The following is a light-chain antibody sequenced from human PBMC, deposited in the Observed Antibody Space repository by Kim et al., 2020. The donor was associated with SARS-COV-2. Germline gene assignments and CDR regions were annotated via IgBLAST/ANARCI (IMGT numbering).Light chain of an antibody. CDR3: QQSYITPFT. J-gene: IGKJ3*01. V-gene: IGKV1-39*01. CDR2: AAS. Sequence: GSVGDRGTITGRTTQSISSHLNWYQQKPGRAPKLLISAASTLQGGVPSRLRGSGSETDFTLNISSLQPEDFATYFCQQSYITPFTFGPGTKVDIK. CDR1: QSISSH.